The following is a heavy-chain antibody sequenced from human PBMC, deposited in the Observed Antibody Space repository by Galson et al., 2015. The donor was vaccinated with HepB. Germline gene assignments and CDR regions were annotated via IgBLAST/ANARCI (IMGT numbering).Heavy chain of an antibody. D-gene: IGHD3-22*01. CDR2: ISSSSSYI. CDR1: GFTFSSYS. J-gene: IGHJ6*02. V-gene: IGHV3-21*01. CDR3: ARDGHYYDSSGYYHYYGMDV. Sequence: SLRLSCAASGFTFSSYSMNWVRQAPGKGLEWVSSISSSSSYIYYADSVKGRFTISRDNAKNSLYLQMNSLRAEDTAVYYCARDGHYYDSSGYYHYYGMDVWGQGTTVTVSS.